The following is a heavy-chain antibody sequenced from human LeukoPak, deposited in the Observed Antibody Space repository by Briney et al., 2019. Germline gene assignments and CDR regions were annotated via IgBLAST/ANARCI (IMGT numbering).Heavy chain of an antibody. CDR3: ARDGVLLLWFGELSSNWFDP. CDR1: GYTFTSYG. D-gene: IGHD3-10*01. J-gene: IGHJ5*02. Sequence: ASVKVSCKASGYTFTSYGISWVRQAPGQGLEWMGWISAYNGNTNYAQKLQGRVTMTTDTSTSTAYMELRSLRSDDTAVYYCARDGVLLLWFGELSSNWFDPWGQGTLVTVSS. V-gene: IGHV1-18*01. CDR2: ISAYNGNT.